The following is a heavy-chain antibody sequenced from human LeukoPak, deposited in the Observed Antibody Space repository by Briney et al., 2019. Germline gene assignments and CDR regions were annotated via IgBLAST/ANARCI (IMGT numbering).Heavy chain of an antibody. D-gene: IGHD5-18*01. CDR3: ARDWGHSYGTD. V-gene: IGHV3-7*01. Sequence: GGSLRLSCAASGFTFSSYWMSWVHQAPGKGLEWVANIKQDGSESYSVDSVKGRFIISRDNAKNSLYLQMNSLRAEDTAVYYCARDWGHSYGTDWGQGTLVTVSS. CDR2: IKQDGSES. CDR1: GFTFSSYW. J-gene: IGHJ4*02.